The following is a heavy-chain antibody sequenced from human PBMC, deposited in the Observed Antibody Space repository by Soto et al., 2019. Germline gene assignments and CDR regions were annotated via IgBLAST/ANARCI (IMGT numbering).Heavy chain of an antibody. Sequence: SETLSLTCAVSGDSIGSRNWWSWIRQTPERGLEWIGEIYHSGTTNYNPSLESRVTMSVDTSKNQFSLKLSSVTPTDTAVYYCARRSSSSLGSLFDPWGRGILVTVSS. CDR2: IYHSGTT. CDR1: GDSIGSRNW. D-gene: IGHD6-6*01. J-gene: IGHJ5*02. V-gene: IGHV4-4*02. CDR3: ARRSSSSLGSLFDP.